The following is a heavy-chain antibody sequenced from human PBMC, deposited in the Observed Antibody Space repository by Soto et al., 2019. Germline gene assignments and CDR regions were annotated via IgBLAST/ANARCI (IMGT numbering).Heavy chain of an antibody. Sequence: QVHLVQSGAEVKKPGASVKVSCKASGYTFSDYYIHWVRQAPGHGLEWMGWINPKTGDTNFVQKWHGWVTMTRDTSINTVYMELSSLKFDDTAVYYCAREPNSTTANDGISRGHCWFDPWGQGTQVTVSS. V-gene: IGHV1-2*04. CDR3: AREPNSTTANDGISRGHCWFDP. D-gene: IGHD2-2*01. CDR2: INPKTGDT. CDR1: GYTFSDYY. J-gene: IGHJ5*02.